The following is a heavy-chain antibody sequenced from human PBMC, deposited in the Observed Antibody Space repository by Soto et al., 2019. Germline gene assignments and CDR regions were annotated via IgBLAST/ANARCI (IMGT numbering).Heavy chain of an antibody. J-gene: IGHJ6*02. D-gene: IGHD2-21*01. V-gene: IGHV3-23*01. CDR2: ISGSGSSV. CDR3: AKVRASYLSASYFYYGLEV. CDR1: GFTFSHYV. Sequence: EVQLLESGGGLVRPGGSLRLPCAASGFTFSHYVLSWVRQAPGGGLEWVSSISGSGSSVYLADSVRGRFAMSRDLSTNTVSLQMNSLTVEDTAIYYCAKVRASYLSASYFYYGLEVWGQGTTVTVSS.